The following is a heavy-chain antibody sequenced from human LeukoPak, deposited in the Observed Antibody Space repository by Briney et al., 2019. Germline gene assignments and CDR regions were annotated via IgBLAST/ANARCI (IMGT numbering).Heavy chain of an antibody. J-gene: IGHJ3*01. V-gene: IGHV4-59*01. CDR1: GSMYNYY. CDR3: VRASVDTGGAFDV. D-gene: IGHD2-8*02. CDR2: IHYNGIT. Sequence: SETLSLTCTVSGSMYNYYWSWIRQPPGKGLEWIGYIHYNGITSYNPSLESRVTTSRDTPKNQFSLKLSSMTAADTAIYYCVRASVDTGGAFDVWGQGTVVTVSS.